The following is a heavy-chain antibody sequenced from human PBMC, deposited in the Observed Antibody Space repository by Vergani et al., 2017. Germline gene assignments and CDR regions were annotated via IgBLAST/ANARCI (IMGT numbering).Heavy chain of an antibody. CDR2: IDHTGRP. CDR1: GGSFTSYH. V-gene: IGHV4-34*01. CDR3: ARVNTETNGHLYYYYYMDV. D-gene: IGHD4-11*01. Sequence: QVQLQQWGGGLLKPSETLSLTCVVNGGSFTSYHWTWIRQSPGEGLEWVGDIDHTGRPDYNPSLKCRLTMSVVKSRNQFSLTLNSVTATDTAIYFCARVNTETNGHLYYYYYMDVWGQGTAVTVS. J-gene: IGHJ6*03.